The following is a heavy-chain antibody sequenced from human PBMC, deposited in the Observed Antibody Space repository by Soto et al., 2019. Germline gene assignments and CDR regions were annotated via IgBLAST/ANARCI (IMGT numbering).Heavy chain of an antibody. V-gene: IGHV4-59*08. CDR3: ARLDYRDIVVVPAAIGPYYYFDY. CDR1: GGSISSYY. Sequence: SETLSLTCTVSGGSISSYYGSWIRQPPGKGLEWIGYIYYSGSTNYNPSLKSRVTISVDTSKNQFSLKLSSVTAADTAVYYCARLDYRDIVVVPAAIGPYYYFDYWGQGTLVTVSS. J-gene: IGHJ4*02. CDR2: IYYSGST. D-gene: IGHD2-2*01.